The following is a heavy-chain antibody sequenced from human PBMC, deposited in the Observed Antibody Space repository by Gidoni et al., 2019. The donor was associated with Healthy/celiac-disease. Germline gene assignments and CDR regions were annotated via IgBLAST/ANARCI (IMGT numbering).Heavy chain of an antibody. V-gene: IGHV3-30*02. CDR1: GFPFSSYG. CDR3: AKDRLGCLGWFQAGGGYFDL. J-gene: IGHJ2*01. D-gene: IGHD3-3*01. CDR2: IRYDGSNK. Sequence: VQLVESGGGAVQPGGSLRLSCAASGFPFSSYGTHWVRQAPGKGLKWVAFIRYDGSNKYYADSVKGRFTISRDNSKNTLYLQMNSLRAEETAVYYCAKDRLGCLGWFQAGGGYFDLWGRGTLVTVSS.